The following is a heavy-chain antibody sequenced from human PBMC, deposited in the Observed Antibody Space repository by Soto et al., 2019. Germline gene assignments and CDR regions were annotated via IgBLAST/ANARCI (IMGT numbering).Heavy chain of an antibody. Sequence: QVQLVQSGAEVKKPGSSVKVSCKASGGTFSSYAISWVRQAPGQGLEWMGGIIPIFGTANYAQKFQGRVTITADESTSTAYMELSSLRSEDTAVYYCAREGDVERATMPWYFDLWGRGTLVTVSS. CDR3: AREGDVERATMPWYFDL. CDR2: IIPIFGTA. CDR1: GGTFSSYA. V-gene: IGHV1-69*01. D-gene: IGHD5-12*01. J-gene: IGHJ2*01.